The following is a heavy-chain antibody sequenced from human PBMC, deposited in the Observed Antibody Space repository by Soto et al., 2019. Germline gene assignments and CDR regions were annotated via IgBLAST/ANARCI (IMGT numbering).Heavy chain of an antibody. CDR1: GGSISSGGYY. CDR3: AREVGAPNWFDP. J-gene: IGHJ5*02. V-gene: IGHV4-31*03. Sequence: SETLSLTCTVSGGSISSGGYYWSWIRQHPGKGLEWIGYIYYSGSTYYNPSLKSRVTISVDTSKNQFSLKLSSVTAADTAVYYCAREVGAPNWFDPWGQGTLVTVSS. D-gene: IGHD1-26*01. CDR2: IYYSGST.